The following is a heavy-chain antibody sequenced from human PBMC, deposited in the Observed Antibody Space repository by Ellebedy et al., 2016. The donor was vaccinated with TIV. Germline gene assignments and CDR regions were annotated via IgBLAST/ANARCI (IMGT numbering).Heavy chain of an antibody. CDR3: ARDIGLYDY. J-gene: IGHJ4*02. CDR2: IYSGGST. D-gene: IGHD1-26*01. CDR1: GFTVSSNY. Sequence: GESLKISXAASGFTVSSNYMSWVRQAPGKGLEWVSVIYSGGSTYYADSVKGRFTISRDNSKNTLYLQMNSLRAEDTAVYYCARDIGLYDYWGQGTLVTVSS. V-gene: IGHV3-53*01.